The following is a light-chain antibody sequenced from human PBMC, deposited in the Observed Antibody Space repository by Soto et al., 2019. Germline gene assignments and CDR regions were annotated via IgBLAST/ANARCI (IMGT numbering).Light chain of an antibody. Sequence: EIVLTQSPATLSLSPGERATLSCRASQSVSNYLSWHQQKPGQAPRLLIYDASNRATGIPARFSGSGSGTDFTLTISSLEPEDFAVYFCQHRAGWPPALSFGGGTQVEMK. V-gene: IGKV3-11*01. CDR3: QHRAGWPPALS. CDR2: DAS. CDR1: QSVSNY. J-gene: IGKJ4*01.